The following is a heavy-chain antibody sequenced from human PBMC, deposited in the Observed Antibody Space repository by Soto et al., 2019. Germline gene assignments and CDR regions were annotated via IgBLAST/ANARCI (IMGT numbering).Heavy chain of an antibody. V-gene: IGHV4-59*08. J-gene: IGHJ4*02. Sequence: PXXTLSLTCTVSCGSMTSYYWSWIRQPPGRGLEWLGFXYYDGXTQYNNYLNSXXTISVDTXXXQFYLTVTYVTPADTAVYYCARRIVAKEPFDYWGQGTLVTVSS. CDR3: ARRIVAKEPFDY. CDR2: XYYDGXT. D-gene: IGHD5-12*01. CDR1: CGSMTSYY.